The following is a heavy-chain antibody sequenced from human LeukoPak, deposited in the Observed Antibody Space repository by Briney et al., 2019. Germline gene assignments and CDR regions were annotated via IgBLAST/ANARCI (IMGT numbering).Heavy chain of an antibody. CDR3: ARARATGYYFDY. J-gene: IGHJ4*02. D-gene: IGHD1-26*01. CDR2: ISSSSSSYI. Sequence: GGSLRLSCAASGFTFSDYYMNWVRQAPGKGLEWVSSISSSSSSYIYYADSVKGRFTISRDNAKNSLYLQMNSLRAEDTAVYYCARARATGYYFDYWGQGTLVTVSS. CDR1: GFTFSDYY. V-gene: IGHV3-21*01.